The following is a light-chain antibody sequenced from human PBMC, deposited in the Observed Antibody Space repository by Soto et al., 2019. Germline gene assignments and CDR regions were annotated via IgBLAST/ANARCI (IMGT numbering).Light chain of an antibody. V-gene: IGKV3-15*01. CDR2: GAS. J-gene: IGKJ3*01. Sequence: EIVLTQSPATLSLSPGERATLSCRASQSVSSYLAWYQQKPGQAPRLLVYGASTRATGVPARFSGSGSGIEFTLTISSLQSEDSAFYYCQQYFNWPLTWTFGPGTKVQIK. CDR3: QQYFNWPLTWT. CDR1: QSVSSY.